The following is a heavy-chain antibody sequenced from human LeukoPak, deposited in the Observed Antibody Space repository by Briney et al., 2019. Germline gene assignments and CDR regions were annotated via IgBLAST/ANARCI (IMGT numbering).Heavy chain of an antibody. CDR2: ISGSGGST. CDR3: AKVNGGPWYFDL. CDR1: GFTFSSYG. D-gene: IGHD3-10*01. Sequence: GGTLRLSCAASGFTFSSYGMSWVRQAPGKGLEWVSAISGSGGSTYYADSVKGRFTISRDNSKNTLYLQMNSLRAEDTAVYYCAKVNGGPWYFDLWGRGTPVTVSS. J-gene: IGHJ2*01. V-gene: IGHV3-23*01.